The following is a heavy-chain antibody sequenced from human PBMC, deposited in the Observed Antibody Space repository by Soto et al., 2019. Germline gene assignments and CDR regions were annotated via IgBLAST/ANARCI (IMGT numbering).Heavy chain of an antibody. CDR3: ERAPSNWFDP. CDR1: WVSFSSNIAA. J-gene: IGHJ5*02. Sequence: SQTFSLTAAISWVSFSSNIAACNCIRKSPSRGLEWLGRTYYRSNGYNEYAVSGNSRITINPDTSKNQFSLQLNSVTPEDTAVYHGERAPSNWFDPCGQGTLVTVSS. CDR2: TYYRSNGYN. V-gene: IGHV6-1*01.